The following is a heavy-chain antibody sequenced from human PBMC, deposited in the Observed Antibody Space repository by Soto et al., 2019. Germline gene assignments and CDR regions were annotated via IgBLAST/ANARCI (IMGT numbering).Heavy chain of an antibody. J-gene: IGHJ4*02. V-gene: IGHV1-46*01. D-gene: IGHD2-21*01. CDR2: INPSGGRT. CDR1: GYTFTSYY. Sequence: ASVKVSCKASGYTFTSYYMHWVRQAPGQGLEWMAMINPSGGRTKYAQIFQGRVTLTRDTSTGTVDMELSSLTSEDTAIYYCARGPSCGGECYLFEYRGQGLQVTLSS. CDR3: ARGPSCGGECYLFEY.